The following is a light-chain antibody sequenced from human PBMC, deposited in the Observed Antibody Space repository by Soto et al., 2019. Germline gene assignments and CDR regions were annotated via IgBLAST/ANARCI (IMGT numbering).Light chain of an antibody. Sequence: QSVVTQPPSASGTPGQRVTISCSGSNANIGSNTVNWYQQVPGTAPKLLIYTDNLRPSGVPDRFSGSRSGTSASLAVSGLQSEDEADYYCSSYTTSDTLVFGGGTKLTVL. CDR3: SSYTTSDTLV. CDR1: NANIGSNT. J-gene: IGLJ3*02. CDR2: TDN. V-gene: IGLV1-44*01.